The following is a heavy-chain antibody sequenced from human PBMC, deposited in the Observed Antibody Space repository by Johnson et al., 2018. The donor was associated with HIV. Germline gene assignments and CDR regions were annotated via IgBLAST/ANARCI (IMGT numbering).Heavy chain of an antibody. CDR3: ARDHSSSWYRGFGGAFDI. V-gene: IGHV3-66*01. D-gene: IGHD6-13*01. Sequence: VQLVESGGGVVQPGGSLRLSCAASGFTVSSNYMSCVRQAPGQGLEWVSVIYSGGTTYHAASVKGRFTTSRANAKNSLYLQMNSLRAEDTAVYYCARDHSSSWYRGFGGAFDIWGQGTMVTVSS. CDR2: IYSGGTT. CDR1: GFTVSSNY. J-gene: IGHJ3*02.